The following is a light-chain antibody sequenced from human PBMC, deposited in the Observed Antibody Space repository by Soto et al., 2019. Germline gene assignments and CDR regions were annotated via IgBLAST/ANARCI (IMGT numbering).Light chain of an antibody. CDR1: QSISSY. J-gene: IGKJ1*01. V-gene: IGKV1-39*01. CDR2: AAS. CDR3: QQHYITPWT. Sequence: IHMTQSASSLSASVGYRVTITCRASQSISSYLNWYQQKPGKAPNLLIYAASSLQSGVPSRFSGSGYGTDFNLTISSLQSEDFATYYCQQHYITPWTFGQGTKVDIK.